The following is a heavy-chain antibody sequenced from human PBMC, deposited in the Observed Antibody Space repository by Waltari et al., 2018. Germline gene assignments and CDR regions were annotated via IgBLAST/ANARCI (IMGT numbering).Heavy chain of an antibody. CDR2: IYPGDSDT. J-gene: IGHJ4*02. Sequence: EVQLVQSGAEVKKPGESLKISCKGSGYSFTGYWIGWVSQVPGKGLEWLGIIYPGDSDTRYPSFQGPVTISADKSISTAYLQWNRLKVSDTAMYYCARHRDGYIDYWGQGTLVTVSS. CDR3: ARHRDGYIDY. V-gene: IGHV5-51*01. CDR1: GYSFTGYW.